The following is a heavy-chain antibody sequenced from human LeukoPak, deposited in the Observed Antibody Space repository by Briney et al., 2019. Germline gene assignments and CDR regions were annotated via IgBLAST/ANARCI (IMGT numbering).Heavy chain of an antibody. J-gene: IGHJ3*02. Sequence: GGSLRLSCAASGFTFSSYSMNWVRQAPGKGLEWVSSISSSSYIYYADSVKGRFTISRDNAKNSLYLQMNSLRAEDTAVYYCARDRASSSWFSDAFDIWGQGTMVTVSS. CDR1: GFTFSSYS. D-gene: IGHD6-13*01. CDR2: ISSSSYI. CDR3: ARDRASSSWFSDAFDI. V-gene: IGHV3-21*01.